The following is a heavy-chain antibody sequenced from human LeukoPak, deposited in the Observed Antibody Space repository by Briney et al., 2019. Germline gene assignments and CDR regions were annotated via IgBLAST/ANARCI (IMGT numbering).Heavy chain of an antibody. J-gene: IGHJ5*01. D-gene: IGHD3-16*01. Sequence: SETLSLTCTVSGGSISSYYWSWIRQPPGKGLEWIGYIYYSGSTNYNPSLKSRVTISVDTSKNQSSLTLTSVTAADTAVYFCARGWGGFDSWGQGTLVTVSS. CDR3: ARGWGGFDS. CDR2: IYYSGST. V-gene: IGHV4-59*12. CDR1: GGSISSYY.